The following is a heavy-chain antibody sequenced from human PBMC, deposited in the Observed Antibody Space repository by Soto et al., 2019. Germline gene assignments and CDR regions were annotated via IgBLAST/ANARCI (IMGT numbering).Heavy chain of an antibody. V-gene: IGHV5-51*01. CDR3: AKFVLPGGGTGHGMDV. J-gene: IGHJ6*02. CDR2: IYPGDSDT. Sequence: EVQLGQSGAEVKKPGESLKISCEGSGYSFSSYWIGWVRQMPGKGLEWMGIIYPGDSDTRYSPSFQGQVTISADKSISTAFLQWSSLKASDTAVYYCAKFVLPGGGTGHGMDVWGQGTTVTVSS. CDR1: GYSFSSYW. D-gene: IGHD1-1*01.